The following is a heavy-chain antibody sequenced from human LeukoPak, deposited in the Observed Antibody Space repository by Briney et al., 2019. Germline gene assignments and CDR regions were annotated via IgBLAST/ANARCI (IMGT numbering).Heavy chain of an antibody. CDR1: GGSISSYY. CDR3: ARETEAGGLDY. D-gene: IGHD2-8*02. CDR2: IYYSGST. Sequence: SETLSLTCTVSGGSISSYYWSWIRQPPGKGLEWIGYIYYSGSTNYNPSLKSRVTISVDTSKNQFSLKLSSVTAADTAVYYCARETEAGGLDYWGQGTLVTVSS. J-gene: IGHJ4*02. V-gene: IGHV4-59*01.